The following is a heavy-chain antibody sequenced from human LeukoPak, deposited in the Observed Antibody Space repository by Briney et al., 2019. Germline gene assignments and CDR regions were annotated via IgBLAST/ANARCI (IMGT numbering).Heavy chain of an antibody. D-gene: IGHD3-10*01. Sequence: ASVKVSCKSSGYTFTRYGISWVRPAPGQGVEWMGWISAYNGNTNYAQKLQGRVTITTDRYTGTAYMELRGQRADDTDGYYCASSRHYYYASGSPDPTDYYYYYGMDVWGQGTTVTVSS. J-gene: IGHJ6*02. CDR2: ISAYNGNT. CDR3: ASSRHYYYASGSPDPTDYYYYYGMDV. V-gene: IGHV1-18*01. CDR1: GYTFTRYG.